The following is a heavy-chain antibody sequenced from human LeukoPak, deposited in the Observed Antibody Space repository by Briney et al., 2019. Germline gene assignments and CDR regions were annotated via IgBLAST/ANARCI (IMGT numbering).Heavy chain of an antibody. CDR1: GGSFSSYH. Sequence: SETLSLTCTVSGGSFSSYHWGWIRQPPGKGLEWIGFIYYSGSTNYNPSLKSRVTISVDTSKNQFSLKLSSVTAADTAVYYCASPGIFAAGTDRGFDYWGQGTLVTVSS. CDR3: ASPGIFAAGTDRGFDY. D-gene: IGHD6-13*01. CDR2: IYYSGST. V-gene: IGHV4-59*01. J-gene: IGHJ4*02.